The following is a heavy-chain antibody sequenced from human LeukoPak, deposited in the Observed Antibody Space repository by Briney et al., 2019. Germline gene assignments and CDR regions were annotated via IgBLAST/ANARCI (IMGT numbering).Heavy chain of an antibody. CDR2: INPSGGST. J-gene: IGHJ5*02. D-gene: IGHD4-23*01. Sequence: ASVKVSCKAFGYTFTSNYMHWVRQAPGQGPEWMGIINPSGGSTSYAQKFQGRVTMTRDMSTSTVYMELSSLRSEDTAVYYCARGGATVVIYWFDPWGQGTLVAVSS. CDR1: GYTFTSNY. CDR3: ARGGATVVIYWFDP. V-gene: IGHV1-46*01.